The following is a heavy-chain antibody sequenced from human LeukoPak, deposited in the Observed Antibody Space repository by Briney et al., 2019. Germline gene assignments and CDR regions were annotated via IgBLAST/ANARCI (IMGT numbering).Heavy chain of an antibody. CDR3: ARAVGQQLVVWILNYGMDV. V-gene: IGHV4-34*01. CDR1: GGSFSGYY. D-gene: IGHD6-13*01. CDR2: INHSGST. Sequence: SETLSLTCAVYGGSFSGYYWSWIRRPPGKGLEWIEEINHSGSTNYNPSLKSRVTISVDTSKNQFSLKLSSVTAADTAVYYCARAVGQQLVVWILNYGMDVWGQGTTVTVSS. J-gene: IGHJ6*02.